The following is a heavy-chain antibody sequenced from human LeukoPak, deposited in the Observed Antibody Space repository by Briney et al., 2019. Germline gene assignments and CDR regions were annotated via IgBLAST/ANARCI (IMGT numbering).Heavy chain of an antibody. Sequence: RGESLKISCKGSGYSFTSYWIGWVRQMPGKGLEWMGVIYPGDSDTRYSPSFQGQVTISADKSISTAYLQWSSLKASDTAMYYRARARSGYSGYGPFDYWGQGTLVTVSS. CDR1: GYSFTSYW. D-gene: IGHD5-12*01. J-gene: IGHJ4*02. CDR3: ARARSGYSGYGPFDY. CDR2: IYPGDSDT. V-gene: IGHV5-51*01.